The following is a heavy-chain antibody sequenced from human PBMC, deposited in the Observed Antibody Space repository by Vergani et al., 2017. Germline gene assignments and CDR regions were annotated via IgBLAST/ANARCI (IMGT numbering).Heavy chain of an antibody. V-gene: IGHV4-59*12. CDR2: IYYSGST. J-gene: IGHJ4*02. CDR3: ARDQGVSSRGLNY. CDR1: GGSISSYY. D-gene: IGHD6-19*01. Sequence: QVQLQQWGAGLLKPSETLSLTCTVSGGSISSYYWSWIRQPPGKGLEWIGYIYYSGSTNYNPSLKSRVTISVDTSKNQFSLKLSSVTAADTAVYYGARDQGVSSRGLNYWGQGTLVTVSS.